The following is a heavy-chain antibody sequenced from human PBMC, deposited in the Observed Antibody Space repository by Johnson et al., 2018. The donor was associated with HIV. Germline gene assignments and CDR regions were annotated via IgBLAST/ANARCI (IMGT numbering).Heavy chain of an antibody. V-gene: IGHV3-20*04. CDR2: VNWNGART. Sequence: VQLVESGGGVVRPGESLRLSCAASGFIFDDFGMNWVRHAPGKGLAWVSDVNWNGARTGYADSVKGRFTISRDNAKNSVYLQMNSLRAEDTALYYCATIAAHGAAFDIWGQGTVVTVSS. CDR1: GFIFDDFG. D-gene: IGHD6-25*01. J-gene: IGHJ3*02. CDR3: ATIAAHGAAFDI.